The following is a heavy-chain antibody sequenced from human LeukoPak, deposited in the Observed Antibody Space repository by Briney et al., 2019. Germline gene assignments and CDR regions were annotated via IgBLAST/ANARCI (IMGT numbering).Heavy chain of an antibody. Sequence: GGSLRLSCASSGFTFSSYWMHWVRQAPGKGLVWVARINSDGSSTSYVDSVKGRFTISGDNAKNTLYLQMNSLRAEDTAVYYCATGLGYCSGGSCYSLEDWGQGTLVTVSS. CDR3: ATGLGYCSGGSCYSLED. D-gene: IGHD2-15*01. CDR2: INSDGSST. V-gene: IGHV3-74*01. J-gene: IGHJ4*02. CDR1: GFTFSSYW.